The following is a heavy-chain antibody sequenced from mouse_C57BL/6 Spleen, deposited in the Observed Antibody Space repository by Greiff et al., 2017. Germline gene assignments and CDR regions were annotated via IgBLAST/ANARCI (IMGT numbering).Heavy chain of an antibody. CDR2: IHPNSGST. J-gene: IGHJ1*03. V-gene: IGHV1-64*01. CDR1: GYTFTSYW. CDR3: ARGDYYDCDRDWYFDV. Sequence: QVQLQQPGAELVKPGASVKLSCKASGYTFTSYWMHWVKQRPGQGLEWIGMIHPNSGSTNYNEKFKSKATLTVDKSSSTAYMQLSSLTSEDSAVYYGARGDYYDCDRDWYFDVWGTGTTVTVSS. D-gene: IGHD2-4*01.